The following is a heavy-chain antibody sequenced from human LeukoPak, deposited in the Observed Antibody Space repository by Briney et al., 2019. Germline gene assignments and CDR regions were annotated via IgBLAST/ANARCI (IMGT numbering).Heavy chain of an antibody. J-gene: IGHJ6*02. CDR2: ISVYNGNT. Sequence: GASVKVSFKASGYTFTYYGITWVRQAPGQGLEWMGWISVYNGNTNYAQKLQGRVTLTTDTSTSTAYTELRSLRSDDIAVYCCAREGEGRIGYYSYYYGVDVWGQGTTVTVSS. V-gene: IGHV1-18*03. CDR3: AREGEGRIGYYSYYYGVDV. D-gene: IGHD3-3*01. CDR1: GYTFTYYG.